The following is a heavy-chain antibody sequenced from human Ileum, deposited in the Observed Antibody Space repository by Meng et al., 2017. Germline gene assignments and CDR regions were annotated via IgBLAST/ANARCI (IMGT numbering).Heavy chain of an antibody. CDR2: AST. Sequence: QVHLKESGPGLVRPAETLSLICTVSGGSVSSDGFQWGWVRQPPGKGLEWIGYASTNYNPSLKSRVTISLDTSKNQFSLELSSVTAADTAVYYCARDHWGSLDYWGQGILVTVSS. V-gene: IGHV4-61*08. J-gene: IGHJ4*02. CDR3: ARDHWGSLDY. D-gene: IGHD7-27*01. CDR1: GGSVSSDGFQ.